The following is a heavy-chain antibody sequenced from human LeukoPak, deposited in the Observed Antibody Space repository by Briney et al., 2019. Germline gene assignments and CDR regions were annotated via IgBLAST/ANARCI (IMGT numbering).Heavy chain of an antibody. CDR2: IYYSGST. D-gene: IGHD4-17*01. CDR1: GGSISSSSYY. V-gene: IGHV4-39*07. CDR3: ARDRFAYGDPDAFDI. J-gene: IGHJ3*02. Sequence: SETLFLTCTVSGGSISSSSYYWGWIRQPPGKGLEWIGSIYYSGSTNYNPSLKSRVTISVDTSKNQFSLKLSSVTAADTAVYYCARDRFAYGDPDAFDIWGQGTMVTVSS.